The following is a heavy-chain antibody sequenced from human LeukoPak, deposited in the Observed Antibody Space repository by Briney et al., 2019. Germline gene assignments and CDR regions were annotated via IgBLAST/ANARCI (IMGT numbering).Heavy chain of an antibody. D-gene: IGHD1-26*01. CDR1: GFTFSSYG. CDR3: AKDSSVGATGGVFDD. CDR2: IWYDGSNK. V-gene: IGHV3-33*06. J-gene: IGHJ5*02. Sequence: PGGSLRLSCAASGFTFSSYGMHWVRQAPGKGLEWVAVIWYDGSNKYYPDSVKGRFTISRDNSKNTLYLQMNSLRAEDTAVYYCAKDSSVGATGGVFDDWGQGTLVTVS.